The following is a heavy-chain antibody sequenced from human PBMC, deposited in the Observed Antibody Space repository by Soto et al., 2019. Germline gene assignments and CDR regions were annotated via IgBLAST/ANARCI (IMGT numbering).Heavy chain of an antibody. Sequence: PGGSLRLSCAASGFTVSSNYMSWVRQAPGKGLEWVSVIYSGGSTYYADSVKGRFTISRHNSKNTLYLQMNSLRAEDTAVYYCARASYYDILTGYPSAFDIWGQGTMVTVSS. J-gene: IGHJ3*02. CDR2: IYSGGST. D-gene: IGHD3-9*01. CDR3: ARASYYDILTGYPSAFDI. V-gene: IGHV3-53*04. CDR1: GFTVSSNY.